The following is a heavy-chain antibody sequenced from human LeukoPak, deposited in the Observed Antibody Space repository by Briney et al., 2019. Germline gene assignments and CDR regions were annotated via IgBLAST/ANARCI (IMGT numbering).Heavy chain of an antibody. Sequence: GGSLRLSCAASGFSFSGEAMSWVRQAPGRGLEWVSSVRERSPSPTYADSVKGRFTISRDNSKNTLYLQMNSLRAEDTAVYYCASRDGILEWLPSWGQGTLVTVSS. CDR2: VRERSPSP. D-gene: IGHD3-3*01. CDR3: ASRDGILEWLPS. V-gene: IGHV3-23*01. CDR1: GFSFSGEA. J-gene: IGHJ4*02.